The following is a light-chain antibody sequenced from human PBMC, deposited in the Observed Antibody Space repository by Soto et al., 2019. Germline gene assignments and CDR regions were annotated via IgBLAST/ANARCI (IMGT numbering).Light chain of an antibody. CDR1: QSISSW. CDR3: KTYNSYFQT. Sequence: DIQMTQSPSTLSASVGDRVTITCRASQSISSWLAWYQQKPGKAPKLLIYDASSLESGVPSRFSGSGSGTEFTLTISSLQPDDFATYSGKTYNSYFQTFGQRPKADI. J-gene: IGKJ1*01. V-gene: IGKV1-5*01. CDR2: DAS.